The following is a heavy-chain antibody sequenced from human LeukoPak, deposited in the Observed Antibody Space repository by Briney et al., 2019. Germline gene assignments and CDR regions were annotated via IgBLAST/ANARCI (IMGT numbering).Heavy chain of an antibody. CDR2: IYSGGST. CDR1: GFSVSTNY. V-gene: IGHV3-53*01. CDR3: ARGPAPGYCSGGSCPGVFDY. D-gene: IGHD2-15*01. Sequence: GGSLRLSRAASGFSVSTNYMSSVREALGKGLEWVSVIYSGGSTYYADSVKGRFSISRDNSKNTLYLQMNSLRAEDTAVYYCARGPAPGYCSGGSCPGVFDYWGQGTLVTVSS. J-gene: IGHJ4*02.